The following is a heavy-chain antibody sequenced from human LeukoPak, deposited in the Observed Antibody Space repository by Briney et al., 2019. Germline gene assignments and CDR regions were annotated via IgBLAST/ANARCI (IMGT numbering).Heavy chain of an antibody. CDR1: GYSISSGYY. CDR3: ARAQLVGATTGRYYFDY. Sequence: SETLSLTCTVSGYSISSGYYWGWIRQPPGKGLEWIGSIYHSGSTYYNPSLKSRVTISVDTSKNQFSLQLSSVTAADTAVYYCARAQLVGATTGRYYFDYWGQGTLVTVSS. D-gene: IGHD1-26*01. V-gene: IGHV4-38-2*02. J-gene: IGHJ4*02. CDR2: IYHSGST.